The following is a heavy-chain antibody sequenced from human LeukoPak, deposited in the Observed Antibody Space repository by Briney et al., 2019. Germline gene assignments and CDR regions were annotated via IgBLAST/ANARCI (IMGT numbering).Heavy chain of an antibody. D-gene: IGHD1-7*01. V-gene: IGHV1-69*05. CDR2: IIPIFGTV. Sequence: GSSVKVSCKASGGTFSSYAISWVRQAPGQGLEWMGGIIPIFGTVNYAQKFQGRVTITTDESTSTAYMELSSLRSEDTAVYYCARGRAITGTTSGYYFDYWGQGTLVTVSS. CDR1: GGTFSSYA. J-gene: IGHJ4*02. CDR3: ARGRAITGTTSGYYFDY.